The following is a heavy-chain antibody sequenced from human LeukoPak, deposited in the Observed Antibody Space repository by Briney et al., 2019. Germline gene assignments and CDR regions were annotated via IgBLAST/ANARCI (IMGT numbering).Heavy chain of an antibody. J-gene: IGHJ4*02. CDR2: VKSGGTT. CDR3: TARVVTTNEF. V-gene: IGHV3-15*01. Sequence: GGSLRLSCLGSGFNFNDAWMNWVRQAPGEGLEWVGRVKSGGTTDDTAPMKGRFTISRDDSKRTVYLQMNSLKTEDTAMYFCTARVVTTNEFWGQGTLVTVSS. D-gene: IGHD2-21*02. CDR1: GFNFNDAW.